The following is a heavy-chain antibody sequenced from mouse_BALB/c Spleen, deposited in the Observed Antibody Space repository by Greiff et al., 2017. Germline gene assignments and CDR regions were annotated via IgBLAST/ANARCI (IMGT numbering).Heavy chain of an antibody. CDR2: ISSGSSTI. Sequence: EVKLVESGGGLVQPGGSRKLSCAASGFTFSSFGMHWVRQAPEKGLEWVAYISSGSSTIYYADTVKGRFTISRDNPKNTLFLQMTSLRSEDTAMYYCARAALLRLRYFDVWGAGTTVTVSS. V-gene: IGHV5-17*02. CDR3: ARAALLRLRYFDV. CDR1: GFTFSSFG. J-gene: IGHJ1*01. D-gene: IGHD1-2*01.